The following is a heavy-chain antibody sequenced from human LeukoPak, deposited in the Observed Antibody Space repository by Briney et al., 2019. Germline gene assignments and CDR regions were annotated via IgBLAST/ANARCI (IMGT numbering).Heavy chain of an antibody. V-gene: IGHV4-59*01. CDR2: IYYSGST. Sequence: PSETLSLTCTVSGGSISSYYWSWIRQPPGKGLEWIGYIYYSGSTNYNPSLKSRVTISVDTSKNQLSLKLSSVTAADTAVYYCARVSNDAFAIWGQGTMVTVSS. CDR3: ARVSNDAFAI. D-gene: IGHD2/OR15-2a*01. CDR1: GGSISSYY. J-gene: IGHJ3*02.